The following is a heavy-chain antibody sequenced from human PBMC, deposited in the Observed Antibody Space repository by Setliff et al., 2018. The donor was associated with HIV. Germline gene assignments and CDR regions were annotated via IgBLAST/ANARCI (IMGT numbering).Heavy chain of an antibody. V-gene: IGHV4-61*09. Sequence: SETLSLTCTVFGGSIVNGDFYWSWIRQSAERGLEWIGHVSSSGSTKYNPSLKSRVTISVDTSKNQLSLKLSSVTAADTAVYYCARHGWSGSYYYDILTQFKSVDVWGKGTTVTVSS. D-gene: IGHD1-26*01. CDR1: GGSIVNGDFY. J-gene: IGHJ6*04. CDR3: ARHGWSGSYYYDILTQFKSVDV. CDR2: VSSSGST.